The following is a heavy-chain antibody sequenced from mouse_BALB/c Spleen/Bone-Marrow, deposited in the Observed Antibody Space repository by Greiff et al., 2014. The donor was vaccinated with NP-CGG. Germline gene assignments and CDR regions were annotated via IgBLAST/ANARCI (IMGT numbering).Heavy chain of an antibody. CDR1: GFSLTSYG. CDR2: IWSGGST. CDR3: ARESFAY. Sequence: VQLQQSGPGLVQPSQSLSITCTVSGFSLTSYGVHWVRQSPGKGLEWLGVIWSGGSTDYNAVFISRLSISKDNSKSQVFFKMNSLQANDTAIYYCARESFAYWGQGTLVTVSA. D-gene: IGHD1-3*01. J-gene: IGHJ3*01. V-gene: IGHV2-2*02.